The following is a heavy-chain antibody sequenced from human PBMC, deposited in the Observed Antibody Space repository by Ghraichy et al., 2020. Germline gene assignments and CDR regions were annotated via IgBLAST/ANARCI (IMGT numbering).Heavy chain of an antibody. CDR1: GFTFSSYS. CDR3: ARGGRYSSGWRYFDY. J-gene: IGHJ4*02. D-gene: IGHD6-19*01. V-gene: IGHV3-21*01. CDR2: ISSSSSYI. Sequence: GSLRLSCAASGFTFSSYSMNWVRQAPGKGLEWVSSISSSSSYIYYADSVKGRFTISRDNAKNSLYLQMNSLRAEDTAVYYCARGGRYSSGWRYFDYWGQGTLVTVSS.